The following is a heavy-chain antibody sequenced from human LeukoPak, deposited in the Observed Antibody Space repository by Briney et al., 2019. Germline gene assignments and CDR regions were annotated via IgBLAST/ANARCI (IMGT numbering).Heavy chain of an antibody. CDR2: IKSDGSER. CDR1: GFTFSSNW. D-gene: IGHD1-1*01. Sequence: GGSLRLSCAASGFTFSSNWMSWVRQAPGKGLEWVANIKSDGSERYYVDSVKGRFTISRDNAKNSLYLQVNSLRAEDTAVYYCARSTAGLDYWGQGTLVTVSS. V-gene: IGHV3-7*01. CDR3: ARSTAGLDY. J-gene: IGHJ4*02.